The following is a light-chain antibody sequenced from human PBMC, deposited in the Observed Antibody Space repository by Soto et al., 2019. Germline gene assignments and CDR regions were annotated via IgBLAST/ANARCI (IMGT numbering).Light chain of an antibody. CDR1: QSVRSY. Sequence: EVVLTQSPATLSLSPGERATLSCRASQSVRSYLAWYQQKPGQAPRLLIYDASNRATGIPARFSGGGSGTDFTVTIDSLEPEDFAVSYCQQRSAWPYTFGQGTKLEIK. CDR3: QQRSAWPYT. V-gene: IGKV3-11*01. CDR2: DAS. J-gene: IGKJ2*01.